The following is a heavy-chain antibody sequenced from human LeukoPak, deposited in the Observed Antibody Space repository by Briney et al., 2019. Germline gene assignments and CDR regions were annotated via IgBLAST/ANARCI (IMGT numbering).Heavy chain of an antibody. CDR1: GFISGDYT. D-gene: IGHD6-13*01. Sequence: GGSLRLSCTASGFISGDYTMSWFRQAPGKGLGWVGFIRSKSYGGTTEYAASVKGRFTISRDNSKNIAYLEMNSLNTDDTAVYYCTRRIATADYFDYWGQGTLVTVSS. CDR3: TRRIATADYFDY. V-gene: IGHV3-49*03. CDR2: IRSKSYGGTT. J-gene: IGHJ4*02.